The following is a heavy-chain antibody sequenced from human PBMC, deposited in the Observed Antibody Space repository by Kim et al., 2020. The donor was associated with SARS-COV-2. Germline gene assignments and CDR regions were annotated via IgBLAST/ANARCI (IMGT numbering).Heavy chain of an antibody. CDR3: VKRPY. CDR2: IKPDGSEK. D-gene: IGHD6-6*01. V-gene: IGHV3-7*01. Sequence: GGSLRLSCAASGITFSSYWVSWVRQAPGKGLEWVANIKPDGSEKYYVDSVKGRFTISGDNAKNSLYLQMNSLRAEDTAVYYCVKRPYWGQGTLVTGSS. CDR1: GITFSSYW. J-gene: IGHJ4*02.